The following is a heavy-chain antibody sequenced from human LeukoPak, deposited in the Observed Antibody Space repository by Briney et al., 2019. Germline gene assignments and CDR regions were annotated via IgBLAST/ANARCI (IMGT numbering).Heavy chain of an antibody. V-gene: IGHV1-18*01. CDR2: ISAYNGNT. CDR1: GYTFTSYG. Sequence: ASVKVSCKASGYTFTSYGISWVRQAPGQGLEWMGWISAYNGNTNYAQKLQGRVTMTTDTSTGTAYMELRSLRSDDTAVYYCATVDQYYYDSSGYCIFDYWGQGTLVTVSS. J-gene: IGHJ4*02. D-gene: IGHD3-22*01. CDR3: ATVDQYYYDSSGYCIFDY.